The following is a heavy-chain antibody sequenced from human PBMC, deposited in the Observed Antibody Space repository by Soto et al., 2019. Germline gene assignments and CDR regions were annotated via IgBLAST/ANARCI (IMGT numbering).Heavy chain of an antibody. CDR2: IYYSGST. CDR3: AAGGGLPRYY. V-gene: IGHV4-59*12. Sequence: SETLSLTCTVSGGSISSYYWSWIRQPPGKGLEWIGYIYYSGSTNYNPSLKSRVTISVDRSKNQFSLKLSSVTAADTAVYYCAAGGGLPRYYSGQGTLVTVSS. D-gene: IGHD5-12*01. CDR1: GGSISSYY. J-gene: IGHJ4*02.